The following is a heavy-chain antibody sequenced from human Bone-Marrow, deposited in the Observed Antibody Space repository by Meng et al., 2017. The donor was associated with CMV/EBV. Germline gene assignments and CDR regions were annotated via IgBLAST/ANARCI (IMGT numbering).Heavy chain of an antibody. CDR1: GFTFSSYG. D-gene: IGHD3-22*01. CDR2: IRYDGSNK. J-gene: IGHJ4*02. V-gene: IGHV3-30*02. CDR3: AKDQRYESSGPIDY. Sequence: GGSLRLSCAASGFTFSSYGMHWVRQAPGKGLEWAAFIRYDGSNKYYADSVKGRFTISRDNSKNTLYLQMSSLRAEDTAVYYCAKDQRYESSGPIDYWGQGTLVTVSS.